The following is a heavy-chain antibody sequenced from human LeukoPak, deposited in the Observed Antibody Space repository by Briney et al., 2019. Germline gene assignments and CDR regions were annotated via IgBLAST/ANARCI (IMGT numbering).Heavy chain of an antibody. D-gene: IGHD2-8*01. CDR2: INHSGST. V-gene: IGHV4-34*01. CDR1: GGSFSGYY. J-gene: IGHJ6*02. CDR3: ARVVVLMVYAIKYYYGMDV. Sequence: SETLSLTCAVYGGSFSGYYWSWIRQPPEKGLEWIGEINHSGSTNYNPSLKSRVTISVDTSKNQFSLKLSSVTAADTAVYCCARVVVLMVYAIKYYYGMDVWGQGTTVTVSS.